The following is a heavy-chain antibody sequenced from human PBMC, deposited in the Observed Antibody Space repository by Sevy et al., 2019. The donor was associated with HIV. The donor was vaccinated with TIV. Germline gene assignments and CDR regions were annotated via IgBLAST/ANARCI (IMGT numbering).Heavy chain of an antibody. J-gene: IGHJ4*02. CDR3: ARAQQVTMLVVIGGLYFDF. CDR2: IKQDMSEK. Sequence: GGSLRLSCAASGFTFSSYWMTWVHQAPGKGLEWVANIKQDMSEKYYADSVKGRFTISRDNARNSLYLQMESLRAEDTAVYYCARAQQVTMLVVIGGLYFDFWGQGTLVTVSS. D-gene: IGHD3-22*01. CDR1: GFTFSSYW. V-gene: IGHV3-7*01.